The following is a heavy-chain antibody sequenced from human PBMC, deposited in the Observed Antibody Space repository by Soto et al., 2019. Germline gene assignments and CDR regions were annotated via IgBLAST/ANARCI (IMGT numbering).Heavy chain of an antibody. CDR3: ARDFGLRYCSGGSCYSGYFDY. CDR2: IKQDGSEK. CDR1: GFTFSSYW. J-gene: IGHJ4*02. Sequence: PGGSLRLSCAASGFTFSSYWMSWVRQAPGKGLEWVANIKQDGSEKYYVDSVKGRFTISRDNAKNSLYLQMNSLRAEDTAVYYCARDFGLRYCSGGSCYSGYFDYWGQGTLVTVSS. D-gene: IGHD2-15*01. V-gene: IGHV3-7*01.